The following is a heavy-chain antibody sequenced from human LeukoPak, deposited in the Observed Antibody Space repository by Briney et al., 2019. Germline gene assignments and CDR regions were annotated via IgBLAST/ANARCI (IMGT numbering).Heavy chain of an antibody. CDR2: ISNNGRST. D-gene: IGHD3-10*01. Sequence: GSLRLSCVGSGFTFSNHALHWVRQFPGKRLEYVSAISNNGRSTHYTDSVKGRFTVSRDNSKETVYLQLGSLRPEDTALYYCARGLSGAPDYWGRGTLVTVSS. J-gene: IGHJ1*01. CDR3: ARGLSGAPDY. V-gene: IGHV3-64*02. CDR1: GFTFSNHA.